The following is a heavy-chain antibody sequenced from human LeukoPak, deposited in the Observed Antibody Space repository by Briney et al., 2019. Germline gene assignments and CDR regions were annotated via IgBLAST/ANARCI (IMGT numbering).Heavy chain of an antibody. CDR3: ARDRRGYSAYDYEACLDY. V-gene: IGHV3-66*03. J-gene: IGHJ4*02. D-gene: IGHD5-12*01. Sequence: GGSLRLXCAASGFTVSNNYMSWVRRAPGKGLEWVSLIYSSGSTHYADSVKGRFTISRDNSKNTLYLQMNSLRAEDTAMYYCARDRRGYSAYDYEACLDYWGQGTLVTVSS. CDR1: GFTVSNNY. CDR2: IYSSGST.